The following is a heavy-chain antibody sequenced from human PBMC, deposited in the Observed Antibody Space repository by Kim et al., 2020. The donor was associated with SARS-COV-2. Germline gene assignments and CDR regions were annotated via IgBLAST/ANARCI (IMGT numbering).Heavy chain of an antibody. Sequence: SETLSLTCAVYGGSFSGYYWSWIRQPPGKGLEWIGEINHSGSTNYNPSLKSRVTISADTSKNQFSLKLSSVTAADTAVYYCARGFKQAAAGTSYYYYGMDVWGQGTTVTVSS. CDR1: GGSFSGYY. CDR3: ARGFKQAAAGTSYYYYGMDV. J-gene: IGHJ6*02. D-gene: IGHD6-13*01. CDR2: INHSGST. V-gene: IGHV4-34*01.